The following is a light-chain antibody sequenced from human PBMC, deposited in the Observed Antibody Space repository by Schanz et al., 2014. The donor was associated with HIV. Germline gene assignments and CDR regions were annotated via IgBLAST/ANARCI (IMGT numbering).Light chain of an antibody. J-gene: IGLJ2*01. CDR1: SSDVGYYNY. V-gene: IGLV2-14*03. CDR3: CSYAGTSTLT. Sequence: QSALTQPASVSGSPGQSITISCTGTSSDVGYYNYVSWYQQHPGKAPKLMIYDVSNRPSGVSNRFSGSKSGNTASLTISGLQAEDEADYYCCSYAGTSTLTFGGGTKLTVL. CDR2: DVS.